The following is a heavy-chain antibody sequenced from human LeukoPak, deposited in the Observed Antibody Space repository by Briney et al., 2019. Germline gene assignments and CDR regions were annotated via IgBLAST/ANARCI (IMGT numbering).Heavy chain of an antibody. CDR1: GFTFDDYG. D-gene: IGHD3-22*01. Sequence: GGSLRLSCAASGFTFDDYGMSWVRQAPGKGLEWVSGINWNGGSTGYADSVKGRFTISRDNAKNSLYLQMNSQRAEDTALYYCARDERYYDSSGYYSPFDYWGQGTLVTVSS. CDR3: ARDERYYDSSGYYSPFDY. V-gene: IGHV3-20*04. J-gene: IGHJ4*02. CDR2: INWNGGST.